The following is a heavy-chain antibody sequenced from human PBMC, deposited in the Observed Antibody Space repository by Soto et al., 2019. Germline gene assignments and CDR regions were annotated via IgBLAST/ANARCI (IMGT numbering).Heavy chain of an antibody. CDR2: VCSNEYNK. J-gene: IGHJ3*02. CDR3: VRERGPFDAFDI. Sequence: WVSLRLSCSSAAFSFTNYCMHWLRQAPGKGLEWVAVVCSNEYNKYYADFVEGRFTISRDNSDNNLYLQMNSLRAEDTAVYYCVRERGPFDAFDIWGQGTMVTVSS. V-gene: IGHV3-33*01. CDR1: AFSFTNYC.